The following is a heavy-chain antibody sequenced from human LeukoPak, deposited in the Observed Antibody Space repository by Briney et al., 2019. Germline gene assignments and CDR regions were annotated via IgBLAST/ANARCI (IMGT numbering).Heavy chain of an antibody. V-gene: IGHV3-23*01. CDR2: ISNSGGST. Sequence: PGGSLRLSCGASGFTFSSYAMTWVRQAPGKGLEWVSFISNSGGSTDYADSVKGRFTISRDNSKNTLYLQMNSLRAEDTAVYYCAKLSGSYYLMNYFDYWGQGTLVTVSS. CDR1: GFTFSSYA. CDR3: AKLSGSYYLMNYFDY. D-gene: IGHD1-26*01. J-gene: IGHJ4*02.